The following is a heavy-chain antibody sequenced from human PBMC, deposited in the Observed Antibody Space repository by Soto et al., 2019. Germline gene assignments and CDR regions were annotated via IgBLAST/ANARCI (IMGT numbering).Heavy chain of an antibody. Sequence: GGSLRLSCAASGFTVNNLFMTWVRQAPGKGLEWVSVISSDDSTYYADSVKGRFTISRDNSKNTLYLQMNSLRAEDTAVYYCAKLQGIAAAGSNFDYWGQGTLVTVSS. V-gene: IGHV3-66*04. CDR3: AKLQGIAAAGSNFDY. D-gene: IGHD6-13*01. CDR1: GFTVNNLF. CDR2: ISSDDST. J-gene: IGHJ4*02.